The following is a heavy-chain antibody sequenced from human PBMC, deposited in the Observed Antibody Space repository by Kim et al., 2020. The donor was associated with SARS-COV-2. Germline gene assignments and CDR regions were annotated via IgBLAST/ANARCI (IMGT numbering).Heavy chain of an antibody. D-gene: IGHD6-13*01. Sequence: AQKYQGRVTMTRDTSTSTVYMELSSLRSEDTAVYYCAREGIANYYYGMDVWGQGTTVTVSS. CDR3: AREGIANYYYGMDV. V-gene: IGHV1-46*01. J-gene: IGHJ6*02.